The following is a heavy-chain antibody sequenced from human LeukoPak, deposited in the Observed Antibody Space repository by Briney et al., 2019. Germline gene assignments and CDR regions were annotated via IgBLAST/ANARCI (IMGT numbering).Heavy chain of an antibody. CDR1: GGSISSYY. CDR3: ARDYSAWYFDY. J-gene: IGHJ4*02. CDR2: IYPSGST. V-gene: IGHV4-4*07. D-gene: IGHD6-19*01. Sequence: PSETLSLTCSVSGGSISSYYWSWIRQPAGKGLEWIGRIYPSGSTNYNPSLKSRVTMSLDTSKNQLSLKLSSVTATDTAVYYCARDYSAWYFDYWGQGTLVTVSS.